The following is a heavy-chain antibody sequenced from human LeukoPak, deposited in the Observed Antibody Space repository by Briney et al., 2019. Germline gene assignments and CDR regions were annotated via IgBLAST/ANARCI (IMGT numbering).Heavy chain of an antibody. CDR3: ARGSGDFDY. D-gene: IGHD6-19*01. CDR2: IKQDGSEK. Sequence: GGSLRLSCAASGFTFSNAWMSWVRQAPGKGLEWVANIKQDGSEKYYVDSVKGRFTISRDNAKNSLYLQMNSLRAEDTAVYYCARGSGDFDYWGQGTLVTVSS. V-gene: IGHV3-7*03. J-gene: IGHJ4*02. CDR1: GFTFSNAW.